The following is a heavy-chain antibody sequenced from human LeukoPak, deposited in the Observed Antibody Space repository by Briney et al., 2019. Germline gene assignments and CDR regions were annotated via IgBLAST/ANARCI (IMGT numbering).Heavy chain of an antibody. CDR2: IYYSGST. V-gene: IGHV4-61*01. J-gene: IGHJ6*02. D-gene: IGHD6-13*01. Sequence: SETQSLTCTVSGGSVSSGSYYWSWIRQPPGKGLEWIGYIYYSGSTNYNPSLKSRVTISVDTSKNQFSLKLSSVTAADTAVYYCARDHVADTRYYYYGMDVWGQGTTVTVSS. CDR3: ARDHVADTRYYYYGMDV. CDR1: GGSVSSGSYY.